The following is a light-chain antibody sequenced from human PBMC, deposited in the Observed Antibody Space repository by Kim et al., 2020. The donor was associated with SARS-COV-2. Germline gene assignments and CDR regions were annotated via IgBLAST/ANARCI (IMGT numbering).Light chain of an antibody. CDR3: QQRNSWPLT. Sequence: LSPGERATLSCRASQSVSSTNLAWYQQKPGQAPRLLIYATSIRATGTPARFSGSGSGTDFTLTISSLEPEDFAVYHCQQRNSWPLTFGGGTKV. V-gene: IGKV3-11*01. CDR2: ATS. CDR1: QSVSSTN. J-gene: IGKJ4*01.